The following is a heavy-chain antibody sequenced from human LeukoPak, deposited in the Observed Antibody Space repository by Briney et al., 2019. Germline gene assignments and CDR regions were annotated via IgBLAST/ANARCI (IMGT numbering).Heavy chain of an antibody. J-gene: IGHJ5*02. CDR3: ARAIVVVPAANNWFDP. CDR1: GGSISSGDYY. CDR2: IYYSGST. D-gene: IGHD2-2*01. Sequence: SQTLSLTCTVSGGSISSGDYYWSWIRQPPGKGLEWIGYIYYSGSTYYNPSLKSRVTISVGTSKNQFSLKLSSVTAADTAVYYCARAIVVVPAANNWFDPWGQGTLVTVSS. V-gene: IGHV4-30-4*01.